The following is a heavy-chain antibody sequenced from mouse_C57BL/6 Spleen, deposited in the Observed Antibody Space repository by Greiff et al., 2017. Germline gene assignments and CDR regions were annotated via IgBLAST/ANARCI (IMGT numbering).Heavy chain of an antibody. CDR2: IWSGGST. Sequence: VQRVESGPGLVQPSQSLSITCTVSGFSLTSYGVHWVRQSPGKGLEWLGVIWSGGSTDYNAAFISRLSISKDNSKSQVFFKMNSLQADDTAIYYCAPLTGTGYFDVWGTGTTVTVSS. D-gene: IGHD4-1*01. V-gene: IGHV2-2*01. CDR1: GFSLTSYG. J-gene: IGHJ1*03. CDR3: APLTGTGYFDV.